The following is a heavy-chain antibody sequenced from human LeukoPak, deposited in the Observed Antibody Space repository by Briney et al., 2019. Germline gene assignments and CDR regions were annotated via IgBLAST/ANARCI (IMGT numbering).Heavy chain of an antibody. CDR3: TRGSITVDH. V-gene: IGHV4-61*02. D-gene: IGHD6-19*01. CDR2: MYTSGST. Sequence: SLTXXXSGGSISSGSSYWSWIRQPAGKGLEWIGRMYTSGSTNYNPSLKSRVTISVDTSKNQFSLKMTSVTAADTAVYYCTRGSITVDHWGQGTLVTVSS. CDR1: GGSISSGSSY. J-gene: IGHJ4*02.